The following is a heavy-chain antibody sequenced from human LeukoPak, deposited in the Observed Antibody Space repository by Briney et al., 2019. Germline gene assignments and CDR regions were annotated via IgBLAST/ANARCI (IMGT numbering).Heavy chain of an antibody. CDR3: ARHRHYYDSSGYRAYAFDI. Sequence: SETLSLTCTVSGGSISSYYWSWIRQPPGKGLEWIGYIYYSGSTNYNPSLKSRVTISVDTSKNQFSLKLSSVTAADTAVYYCARHRHYYDSSGYRAYAFDIWGQGTMVTVSS. V-gene: IGHV4-59*08. CDR2: IYYSGST. D-gene: IGHD3-22*01. J-gene: IGHJ3*02. CDR1: GGSISSYY.